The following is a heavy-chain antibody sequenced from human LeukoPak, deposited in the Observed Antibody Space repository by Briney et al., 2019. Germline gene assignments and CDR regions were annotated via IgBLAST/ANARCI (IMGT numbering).Heavy chain of an antibody. Sequence: GGSLRPSCAASGFTFSVYAMSWVRQAPGGGLEWVSAISGSGDKTFHADSVKGRFTTSRDNSKNTLSLQMSSLRVEDSAVYFCAKDTSAWWYHRAYMNVWGTGTTVTVSS. CDR3: AKDTSAWWYHRAYMNV. J-gene: IGHJ6*03. CDR2: ISGSGDKT. CDR1: GFTFSVYA. D-gene: IGHD2-15*01. V-gene: IGHV3-23*01.